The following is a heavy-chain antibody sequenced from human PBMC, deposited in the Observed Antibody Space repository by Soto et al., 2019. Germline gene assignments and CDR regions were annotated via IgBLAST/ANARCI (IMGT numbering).Heavy chain of an antibody. D-gene: IGHD2-15*01. CDR2: INEDGTKR. J-gene: IGHJ4*02. CDR1: GFSLTGFW. CDR3: TRWDGRCSGGSCFFDS. V-gene: IGHV3-7*01. Sequence: EVQLVESGRGLVQSGGSLRLSCIASGFSLTGFWMSWVRQTPGKWLEWVAKINEDGTKRDYMESVEGRFTISRDNAKNSLSLQMNSLRGDDTAVYYCTRWDGRCSGGSCFFDSWGQGTLVTVSS.